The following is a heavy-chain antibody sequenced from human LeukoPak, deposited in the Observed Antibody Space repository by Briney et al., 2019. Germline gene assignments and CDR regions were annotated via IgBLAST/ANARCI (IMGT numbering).Heavy chain of an antibody. CDR3: ARAMPHDNWFDP. CDR2: INGDASNT. V-gene: IGHV3-74*01. D-gene: IGHD2-2*01. Sequence: GGSLRLSCAASGLTFISYWMHWVRQAAGKGLVWVARINGDASNTNYAHTVKGRFTISRDNAKKTLYMQMNSLRVDDTAVYFCARAMPHDNWFDPGGRRSLVTVSS. CDR1: GLTFISYW. J-gene: IGHJ5*02.